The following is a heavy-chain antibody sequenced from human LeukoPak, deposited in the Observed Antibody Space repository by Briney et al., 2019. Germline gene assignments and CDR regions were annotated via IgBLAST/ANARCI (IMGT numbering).Heavy chain of an antibody. CDR3: AKDMEGACSSTSCYYYGMDV. J-gene: IGHJ6*02. CDR1: GFTFDDYA. CDR2: ISWNSGSI. V-gene: IGHV3-9*01. Sequence: GRSLRLSCAASGFTFDDYAMHWVRQAPGKGLGWVSGISWNSGSIGYADSVKGRFTISRDNAKNSLYLQMNSLRAEDTALYYCAKDMEGACSSTSCYYYGMDVWGQGTTVTVSS. D-gene: IGHD2-2*01.